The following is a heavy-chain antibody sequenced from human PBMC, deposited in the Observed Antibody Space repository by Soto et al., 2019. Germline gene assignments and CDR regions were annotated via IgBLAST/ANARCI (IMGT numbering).Heavy chain of an antibody. CDR3: GKEYDDSLYYITSEY. CDR2: VAYDGHTK. CDR1: GFTFSTYG. D-gene: IGHD3-22*01. V-gene: IGHV3-30*18. Sequence: QVQLVESGGGVVQPGRSLRLSCAASGFTFSTYGMHWIRQAPGKGLEWVAVVAYDGHTKFYADSVRGRFTVSRDNSKSTVYLQLDSLRAEDTAVYYCGKEYDDSLYYITSEYWGQGTLVTVSS. J-gene: IGHJ4*02.